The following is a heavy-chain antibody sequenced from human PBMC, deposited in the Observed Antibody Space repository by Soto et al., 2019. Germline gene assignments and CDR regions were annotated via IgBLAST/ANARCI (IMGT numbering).Heavy chain of an antibody. Sequence: QVQLVQSGAEVKKPGASVKVSCKASGYTFTSYYMHWVRQAPGQGLEWMGIINPSGGSTSYAQKFQGRVTMTRDTSTSTVYMELSSLRSEDTAVYYCARESSPFGGSGGFDYWGQGTLVTVSS. D-gene: IGHD2-15*01. CDR3: ARESSPFGGSGGFDY. V-gene: IGHV1-46*01. J-gene: IGHJ4*02. CDR2: INPSGGST. CDR1: GYTFTSYY.